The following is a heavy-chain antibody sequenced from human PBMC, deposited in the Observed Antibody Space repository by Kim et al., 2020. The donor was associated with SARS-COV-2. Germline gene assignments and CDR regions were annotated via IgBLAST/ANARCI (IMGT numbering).Heavy chain of an antibody. J-gene: IGHJ4*02. Sequence: SETLSLTCAVSGGSISSSNWWSWVRQPPGKGLEWIGVIYHSGSTNYNPSLKSRVTISVNKSKNQFSPKLSSVTAADTAVYYCASITSYNGSGIDYWGQGTLVTVSS. CDR3: ASITSYNGSGIDY. D-gene: IGHD3-10*01. V-gene: IGHV4-4*02. CDR2: IYHSGST. CDR1: GGSISSSNW.